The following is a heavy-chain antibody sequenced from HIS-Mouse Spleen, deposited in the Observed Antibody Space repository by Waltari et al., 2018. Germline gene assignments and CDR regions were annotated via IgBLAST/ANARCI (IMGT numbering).Heavy chain of an antibody. CDR1: GFTVSSNY. V-gene: IGHV3-53*01. CDR3: ARAPTSTVTFDY. Sequence: EVQLVESGGGLIQPGGSLRLSCAASGFTVSSNYMSWVRQAPGKGVGWVSVSYRGGSTYYADAVKGRFTSSRDNSKNTLYRQMNSLRAEDTAVYYCARAPTSTVTFDYWGQGTLVTVSS. J-gene: IGHJ4*02. D-gene: IGHD4-17*01. CDR2: SYRGGST.